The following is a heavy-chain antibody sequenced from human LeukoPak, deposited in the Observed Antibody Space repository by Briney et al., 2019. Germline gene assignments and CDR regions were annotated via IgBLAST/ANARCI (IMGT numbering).Heavy chain of an antibody. CDR3: ARARDGHINNWFDP. D-gene: IGHD5-24*01. V-gene: IGHV4-59*01. CDR1: GGSINSYC. Sequence: SETLSLTCTVSGGSINSYCWSWIRQPPGKGLEWIGYIYYSGSTNYNPSLKSRVTISVDTSKNQFSLKMSSVTAADTAVYYCARARDGHINNWFDPWGQGTLVTVSS. J-gene: IGHJ5*02. CDR2: IYYSGST.